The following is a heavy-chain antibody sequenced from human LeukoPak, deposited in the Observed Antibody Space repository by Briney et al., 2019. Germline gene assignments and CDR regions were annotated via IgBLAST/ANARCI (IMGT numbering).Heavy chain of an antibody. J-gene: IGHJ4*02. CDR3: ARAHDLDTAMVTVIYFDY. CDR2: IHYSGST. CDR1: SGSIISNNDY. Sequence: SETLSLTCTVSSGSIISNNDYWGWIRQPPGKGLEWIATIHYSGSTYYNPSLKSRVTISVDTSQNQFSLRLSSLTAADTAVYYCARAHDLDTAMVTVIYFDYWGQGTLVTVSS. D-gene: IGHD5-18*01. V-gene: IGHV4-39*07.